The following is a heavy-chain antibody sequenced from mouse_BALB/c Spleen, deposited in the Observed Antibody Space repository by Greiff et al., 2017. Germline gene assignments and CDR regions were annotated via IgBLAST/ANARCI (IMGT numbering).Heavy chain of an antibody. CDR1: GYSITSDYA. J-gene: IGHJ3*01. V-gene: IGHV3-2*02. D-gene: IGHD3-1*01. CDR2: ISYSGST. CDR3: ARRRSSGYDAWFAY. Sequence: DVKLVESGPGLVKPSQSLSLTCTVTGYSITSDYAWNWIRQFPGNKLEWLGYISYSGSTSYNPSLKSRISITRDTSKNQFFLQLNSVTTEDTATYYCARRRSSGYDAWFAYWGQGTLVTVSA.